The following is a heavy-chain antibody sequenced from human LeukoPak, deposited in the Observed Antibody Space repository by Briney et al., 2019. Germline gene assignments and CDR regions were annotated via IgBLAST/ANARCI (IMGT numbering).Heavy chain of an antibody. CDR1: GFTFSSYA. V-gene: IGHV3-23*01. D-gene: IGHD3-10*01. CDR2: ISGSGSST. J-gene: IGHJ4*02. CDR3: ARDSDLLPRISDY. Sequence: GGSLRLSCAASGFTFSSYAMSWVRQAPGKGREWVSAISGSGSSTYYADSVKGRFTISRDNSKKTLYLQMNSLRAEDTAVYYCARDSDLLPRISDYWGQGTLVTVSS.